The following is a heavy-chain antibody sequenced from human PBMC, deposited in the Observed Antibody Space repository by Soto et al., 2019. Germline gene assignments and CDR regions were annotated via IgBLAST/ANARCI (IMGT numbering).Heavy chain of an antibody. J-gene: IGHJ4*02. CDR2: ISSTTNYI. Sequence: WSLRLWCSASGFTLTRYRMNWVRQAPGKGLEWVSSISSTTNYIYYADSMKGRFTVSRDNAKNSVYLEMNSLSAEDTAVYYCARESEDLTSNFDYWGQGTLVTVSS. V-gene: IGHV3-21*01. CDR3: ARESEDLTSNFDY. CDR1: GFTLTRYR.